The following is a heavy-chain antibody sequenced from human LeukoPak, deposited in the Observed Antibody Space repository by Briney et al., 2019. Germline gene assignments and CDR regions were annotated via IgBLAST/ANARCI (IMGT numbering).Heavy chain of an antibody. CDR2: IYSGGST. CDR3: ARDRDGYNYFGY. J-gene: IGHJ4*02. V-gene: IGHV3-53*04. D-gene: IGHD5-24*01. CDR1: GFTVSSNY. Sequence: GGSLRLSCAASGFTVSSNYMSWVRQAQGKGLEWVSVIYSGGSTYYADSVKGRFTISGHNSKNTLYLQMNSLRAEDTAVYYCARDRDGYNYFGYWGQGTLVTVSS.